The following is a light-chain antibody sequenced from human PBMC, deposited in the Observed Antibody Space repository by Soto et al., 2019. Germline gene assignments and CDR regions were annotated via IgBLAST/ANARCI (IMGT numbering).Light chain of an antibody. Sequence: QSVLTQPPSASGTPGQRVTIFCSGSSSNIGSNYVYWYQQLPGTAPKLLIYRNNQRPSGVPDRFSGSKSGTSASLAISGLRSEDEADYYCAAWDDSLSGHVVFGGGTKLTVL. V-gene: IGLV1-47*01. CDR3: AAWDDSLSGHVV. CDR2: RNN. J-gene: IGLJ2*01. CDR1: SSNIGSNY.